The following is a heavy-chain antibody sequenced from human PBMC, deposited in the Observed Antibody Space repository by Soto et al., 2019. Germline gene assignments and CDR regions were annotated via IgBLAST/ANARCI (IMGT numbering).Heavy chain of an antibody. J-gene: IGHJ3*02. CDR2: ISAYNGNT. V-gene: IGHV1-18*01. Sequence: XSVKVSCKASGYTFTSYGISWVRQAPGQGLEWMGWISAYNGNTNYAQKLQGRVTMTTDTSTSTAYMELRSLRSDDTAVYYCARGDKDYIWGSYRYLSAFDIWGQGTMVTVSS. CDR3: ARGDKDYIWGSYRYLSAFDI. D-gene: IGHD3-16*02. CDR1: GYTFTSYG.